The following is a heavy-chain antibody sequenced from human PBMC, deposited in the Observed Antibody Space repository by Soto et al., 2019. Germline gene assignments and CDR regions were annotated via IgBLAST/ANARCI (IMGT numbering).Heavy chain of an antibody. Sequence: GGSLRLSCAASGFTFISYAMSWVRQAPGKGLEWVSGISGSGGTTYYADSVKGRFTISRDNSKNTLFLQMNSLRAEDTAVYYCAKTYSGSSHYYYYMDGWGKRTTVTVSS. CDR2: ISGSGGTT. D-gene: IGHD6-6*01. CDR1: GFTFISYA. V-gene: IGHV3-23*01. J-gene: IGHJ6*03. CDR3: AKTYSGSSHYYYYMDG.